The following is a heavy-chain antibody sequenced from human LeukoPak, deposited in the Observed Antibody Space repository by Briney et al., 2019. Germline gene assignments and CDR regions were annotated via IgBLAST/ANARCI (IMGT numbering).Heavy chain of an antibody. V-gene: IGHV1-2*02. CDR1: GFMFTGYY. D-gene: IGHD5-12*01. J-gene: IGHJ3*02. Sequence: GASVKVSCKTSGFMFTGYYVQWVRQAPGQGPEWVGWMYFNSGATRFAPKLQGRVTMTRDTSISTAYMEFSSLRSDDTAMYYCAREGSSGQDWYAFDIWGQGTMLTVSS. CDR3: AREGSSGQDWYAFDI. CDR2: MYFNSGAT.